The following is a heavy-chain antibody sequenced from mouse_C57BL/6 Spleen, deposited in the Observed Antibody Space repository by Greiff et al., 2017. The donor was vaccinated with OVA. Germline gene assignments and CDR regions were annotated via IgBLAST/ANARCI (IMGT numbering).Heavy chain of an antibody. Sequence: QVQLQQSGAELVRPGASVKLSCKASGYTFTDYYINWVKQRPGQGLEWIARIYPGSGNTYYNEKFKGTATLTAEKSSSTAYMQRSSLTSEDSAVYFCAGIGNYYGSSDWYFDVWGTGTTVTVSS. V-gene: IGHV1-76*01. CDR2: IYPGSGNT. D-gene: IGHD1-1*01. J-gene: IGHJ1*03. CDR1: GYTFTDYY. CDR3: AGIGNYYGSSDWYFDV.